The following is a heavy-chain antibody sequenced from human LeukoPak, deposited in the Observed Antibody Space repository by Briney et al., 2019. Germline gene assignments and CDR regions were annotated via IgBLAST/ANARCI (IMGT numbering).Heavy chain of an antibody. Sequence: SETLSLTCTVSGGSISRYYWSWLRQPPGKGLEWIGYIYYSGCTNYNPSLKSRVTMSVDTSKNQFSVKLSSVTTADTAVYYCARHDMDVAGAGLDYFDYWGQGTLVTVSS. D-gene: IGHD1-26*01. J-gene: IGHJ4*02. CDR1: GGSISRYY. V-gene: IGHV4-59*08. CDR2: IYYSGCT. CDR3: ARHDMDVAGAGLDYFDY.